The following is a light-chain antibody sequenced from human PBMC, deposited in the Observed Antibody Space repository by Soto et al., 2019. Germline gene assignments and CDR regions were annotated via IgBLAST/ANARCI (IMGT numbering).Light chain of an antibody. CDR3: QQRCSWPSLS. Sequence: EIVLTQSPATLSLSPGERATLSCRASQNISTYLAWYQQIPGQPPSLLIYDATNRATGVPARFSGSGSGTDFTLTISSLVPEDFAFYYCQQRCSWPSLSFGGGTKVEI. V-gene: IGKV3-11*01. J-gene: IGKJ4*01. CDR1: QNISTY. CDR2: DAT.